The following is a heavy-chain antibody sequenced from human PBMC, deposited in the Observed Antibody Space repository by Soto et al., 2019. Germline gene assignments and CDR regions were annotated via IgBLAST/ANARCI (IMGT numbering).Heavy chain of an antibody. D-gene: IGHD6-13*01. J-gene: IGHJ6*02. CDR3: AKTAAHRPYYGMDV. CDR1: GFTFSSYA. Sequence: PGGSLRLSCAASGFTFSSYAMSWVRQAPGKGLEWVSAISGSGGSTYYADSVKVRFTISRDNSKNTLYLQMNSLRAEDTAVYYCAKTAAHRPYYGMDVWGQGTTVTVSS. V-gene: IGHV3-23*01. CDR2: ISGSGGST.